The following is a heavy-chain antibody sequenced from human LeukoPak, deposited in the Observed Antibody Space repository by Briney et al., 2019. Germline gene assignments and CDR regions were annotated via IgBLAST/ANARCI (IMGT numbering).Heavy chain of an antibody. V-gene: IGHV3-33*05. CDR1: GFTFSSYG. CDR3: AKEPSGYDFGDY. J-gene: IGHJ4*02. D-gene: IGHD5-12*01. CDR2: ISYDGSNK. Sequence: PGGSLRLSCAASGFTFSSYGMHWVRQAPGKGLEWVAVISYDGSNKYYADSVKGRFTISRDNSKNTLYLQMNSLRAEDTAVYYCAKEPSGYDFGDYWGQGTLVTVSS.